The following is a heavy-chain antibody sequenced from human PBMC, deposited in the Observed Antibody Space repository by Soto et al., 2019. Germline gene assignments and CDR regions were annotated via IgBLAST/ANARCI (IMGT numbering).Heavy chain of an antibody. CDR1: GFTFSSYA. D-gene: IGHD3-22*01. J-gene: IGHJ4*02. Sequence: PGGSLRLSCAASGFTFSSYAMHWVRQAPGKGLEWVAVISYDGSNKYYADSVKGRFTISRDNSKNTLYLQMNSLRAEDTAVYYCASDSTRNYDSSGYHGYWGQGTLVTVSS. CDR3: ASDSTRNYDSSGYHGY. V-gene: IGHV3-30-3*01. CDR2: ISYDGSNK.